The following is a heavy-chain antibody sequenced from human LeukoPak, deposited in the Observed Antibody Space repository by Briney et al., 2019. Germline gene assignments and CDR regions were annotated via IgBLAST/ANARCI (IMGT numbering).Heavy chain of an antibody. Sequence: ASVKVSCKASGYTFTGYYLHWVRQAPGQGLEWKGWINPNSGATTSAQKFQGRVTMTRDTSISTVYMELSRLTSDDTAIYYCARDNEQANDYWGQGTLVTVSS. V-gene: IGHV1-2*02. D-gene: IGHD2-8*01. CDR2: INPNSGAT. J-gene: IGHJ4*02. CDR1: GYTFTGYY. CDR3: ARDNEQANDY.